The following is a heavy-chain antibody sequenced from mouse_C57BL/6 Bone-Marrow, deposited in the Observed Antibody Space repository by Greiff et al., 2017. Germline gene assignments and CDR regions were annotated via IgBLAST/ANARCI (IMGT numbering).Heavy chain of an antibody. J-gene: IGHJ3*01. CDR1: GYTFTSYW. CDR2: IHPNSGST. CDR3: ARSFITTVVRDLVAY. D-gene: IGHD1-1*01. Sequence: QVQLQQPGAELVKPGASVKLSCKASGYTFTSYWLHWVKQRPGQGLEWIGMIHPNSGSTNYNEKLKSKATLTVDKSSSTAYMQLSSLTSEDSAVYYCARSFITTVVRDLVAYWGQGTLVTVSA. V-gene: IGHV1-64*01.